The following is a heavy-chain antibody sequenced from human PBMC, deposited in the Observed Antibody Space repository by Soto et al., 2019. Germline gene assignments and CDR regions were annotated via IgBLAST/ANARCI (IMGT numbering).Heavy chain of an antibody. Sequence: VQVVASGGGLVQPGRSLRLSCAVSGFRFEQYVMHWVRQAPGKGLECVSTVSPTGDTVAYADSVEGRFTVSSDNAKNSLYLQMNRLKGDDTAVYYCLKDAPNGSIDDWGQGTLVTVSS. CDR1: GFRFEQYV. CDR3: LKDAPNGSIDD. D-gene: IGHD3-10*01. J-gene: IGHJ4*02. CDR2: VSPTGDTV. V-gene: IGHV3-9*01.